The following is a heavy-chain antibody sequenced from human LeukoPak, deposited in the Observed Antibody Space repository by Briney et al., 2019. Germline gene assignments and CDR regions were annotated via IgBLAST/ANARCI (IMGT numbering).Heavy chain of an antibody. CDR1: GYTFTSYA. J-gene: IGHJ1*01. D-gene: IGHD1-26*01. CDR2: INAGNGNT. V-gene: IGHV1-3*01. Sequence: ASVKVSCKASGYTFTSYAMHWVRQAPGQRLEWMGWINAGNGNTKYSQKFQGRVTITADESTSTAYMELSSLRSEDTAVYYCARDTPTTSTGIAGDEYFQHWGQGTLVTVSS. CDR3: ARDTPTTSTGIAGDEYFQH.